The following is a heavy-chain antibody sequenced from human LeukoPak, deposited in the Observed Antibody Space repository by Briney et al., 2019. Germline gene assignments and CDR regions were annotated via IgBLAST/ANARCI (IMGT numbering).Heavy chain of an antibody. CDR1: GFTFSSYG. Sequence: GGSLRLSCAASGFTFSSYGMHWVRQAPGKGLEWVAVIWYDGSNKYYADSVKGRFTISRDNSKNTLYLQMNSLRAEDTAVYYCARDRVRGVIMNGNCFDAWGQGTLVTVSS. V-gene: IGHV3-33*01. CDR3: ARDRVRGVIMNGNCFDA. D-gene: IGHD3-10*01. J-gene: IGHJ5*02. CDR2: IWYDGSNK.